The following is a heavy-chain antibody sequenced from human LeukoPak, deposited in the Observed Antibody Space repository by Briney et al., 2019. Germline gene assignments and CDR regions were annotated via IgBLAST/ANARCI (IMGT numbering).Heavy chain of an antibody. D-gene: IGHD4-23*01. CDR1: GFTFSSYA. CDR3: AKGRAGDYGGKPRQGY. J-gene: IGHJ4*02. V-gene: IGHV3-23*01. Sequence: PGGSLRLSCAASGFTFSSYAMSWVRQAPGKGLEWVSAISGSGGSTYYADSVKGRFTISRDNSKNTLYLQMNSARAEDTAVYYCAKGRAGDYGGKPRQGYWGQGTLVTVSS. CDR2: ISGSGGST.